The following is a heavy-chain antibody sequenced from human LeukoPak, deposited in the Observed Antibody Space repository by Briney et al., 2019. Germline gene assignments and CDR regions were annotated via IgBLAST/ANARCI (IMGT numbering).Heavy chain of an antibody. CDR2: IGSDNKP. V-gene: IGHV3-23*01. CDR1: GFTFSAYA. D-gene: IGHD1-1*01. J-gene: IGHJ3*02. CDR3: TRDTGASAAGTIVADASDI. Sequence: GGSLRLSCAASGFTFSAYAMTWVRQAPGKGLEWVSSIGSDNKPHYSESVKGRFTLSRDNSENILYLQMDNLRVEDTAIYYCTRDTGASAAGTIVADASDIWGQGIMVTVSS.